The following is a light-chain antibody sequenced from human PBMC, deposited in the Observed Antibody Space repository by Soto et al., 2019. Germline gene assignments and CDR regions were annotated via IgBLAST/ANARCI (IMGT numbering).Light chain of an antibody. Sequence: SLLTQPPPVSAAPGQKGTISCSGSTPNIGNNYVSWFQQLPGTAPKLIIYQSNRRPSGIPDRFSGSKSGTSATLGITGLQTGDEADYYCGSWDHSVSGFVFGTGTKVTVL. CDR2: QSN. CDR1: TPNIGNNY. CDR3: GSWDHSVSGFV. J-gene: IGLJ1*01. V-gene: IGLV1-51*02.